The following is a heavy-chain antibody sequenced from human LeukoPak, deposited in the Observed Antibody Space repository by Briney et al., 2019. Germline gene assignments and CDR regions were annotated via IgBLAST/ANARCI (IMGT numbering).Heavy chain of an antibody. V-gene: IGHV1-46*01. CDR3: ARSGGDGYNEYFDY. Sequence: GASVEVSCKASGYTFSSYYLHWVRQAPGQGLECMGIINPSGGSTSYAQKFQGRVTMTRDMSTSTVYMELSSLRSEDTAVYYCARSGGDGYNEYFDYWGQGTLVTVSS. CDR2: INPSGGST. D-gene: IGHD5-24*01. CDR1: GYTFSSYY. J-gene: IGHJ4*02.